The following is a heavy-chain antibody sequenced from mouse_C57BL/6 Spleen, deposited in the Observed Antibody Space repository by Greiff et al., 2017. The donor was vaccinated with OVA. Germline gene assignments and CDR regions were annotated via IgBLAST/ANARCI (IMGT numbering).Heavy chain of an antibody. J-gene: IGHJ1*03. CDR3: ARAYYGNTWYFDV. V-gene: IGHV1-69*01. CDR1: GYTFTSYW. CDR2: IDPSDSYT. D-gene: IGHD2-10*01. Sequence: QVQLQQPGAELVMPGASVQLSCKASGYTFTSYWMHWVKQRPGQGLEWIGEIDPSDSYTNYNQKFKGKSTLTVDKSSSTAYMQLSSLTSEDSAVYYCARAYYGNTWYFDVWGTGTTVTVSS.